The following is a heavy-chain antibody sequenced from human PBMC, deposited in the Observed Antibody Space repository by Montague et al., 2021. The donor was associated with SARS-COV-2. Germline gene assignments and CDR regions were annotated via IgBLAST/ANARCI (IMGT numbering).Heavy chain of an antibody. CDR1: GDSVSRNSAA. CDR2: TYYRSKWYN. V-gene: IGHV6-1*01. D-gene: IGHD2-21*01. CDR3: ARGYYLGNGDFFDY. Sequence: CAISGDSVSRNSAAWNWIRQSPSRGLEWLGRTYYRSKWYNDYAVSVKSRITINPGTSKNQISLQLNSVTPEDTAVYYCARGYYLGNGDFFDYWGQGTLVTVSS. J-gene: IGHJ4*02.